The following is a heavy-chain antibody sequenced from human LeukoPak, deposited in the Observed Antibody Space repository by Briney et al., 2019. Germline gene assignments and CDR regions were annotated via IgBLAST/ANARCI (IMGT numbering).Heavy chain of an antibody. V-gene: IGHV3-7*05. D-gene: IGHD6-13*01. J-gene: IGHJ3*01. CDR3: ARSKPATDIDAFDL. Sequence: GSLRLSCAASGFTFSTYWMTWVRQAPGKGLEWVANMKQDGSQRYYVDSVKGRFTISRDNAKNSLYLQMNSLSAEDTAIYYCARSKPATDIDAFDLWGPGTMVTVSS. CDR1: GFTFSTYW. CDR2: MKQDGSQR.